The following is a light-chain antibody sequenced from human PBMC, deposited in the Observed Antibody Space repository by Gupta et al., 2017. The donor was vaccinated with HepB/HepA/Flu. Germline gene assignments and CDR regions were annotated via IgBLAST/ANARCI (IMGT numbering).Light chain of an antibody. CDR2: GAS. V-gene: IGKV1-9*01. CDR1: QDISSY. J-gene: IGKJ4*01. Sequence: DLQVTPSPSFLSASVGDRVSLTCRASQDISSYLAWYQQMPGKAPKLLIYGASTLQSGVPSRFSGSGSGTEFTLTISSLQPEDLATYYCLQLNSYPLTFGGGTKVEIK. CDR3: LQLNSYPLT.